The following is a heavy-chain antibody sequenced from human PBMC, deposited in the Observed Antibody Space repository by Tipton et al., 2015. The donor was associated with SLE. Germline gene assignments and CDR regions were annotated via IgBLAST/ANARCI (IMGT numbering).Heavy chain of an antibody. D-gene: IGHD6-13*01. CDR1: GGSISSGGYY. CDR3: ARQGIAAAGIFDC. J-gene: IGHJ4*02. V-gene: IGHV4-31*03. Sequence: LRLSCTVSGGSISSGGYYWSWIRQHPGKGLEWIGYIYYSGSTYYNPSLKSRVTISVDTSKNQFSLKLSSVTAADTAVCYCARQGIAAAGIFDCWGQGTLVTVSS. CDR2: IYYSGST.